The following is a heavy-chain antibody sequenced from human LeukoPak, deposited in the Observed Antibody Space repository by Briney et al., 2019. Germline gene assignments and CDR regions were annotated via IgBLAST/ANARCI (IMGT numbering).Heavy chain of an antibody. CDR1: GFTFSSYA. CDR3: GRDQGGSIGWYGDY. J-gene: IGHJ4*02. Sequence: GGSLRLSCAASGFTFSSYAMDWVRQAPGKGLEWVAFISNDGTNKYYADSVKGRFTISRDNSKNTLYLQMDSLRAEDTAVYYCGRDQGGSIGWYGDYWGQGTLVTVSS. CDR2: ISNDGTNK. D-gene: IGHD6-19*01. V-gene: IGHV3-30*04.